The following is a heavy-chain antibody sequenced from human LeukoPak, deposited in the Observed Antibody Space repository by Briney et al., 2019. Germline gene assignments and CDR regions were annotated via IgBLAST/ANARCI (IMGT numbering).Heavy chain of an antibody. CDR1: GFTFSSYA. J-gene: IGHJ4*02. V-gene: IGHV3-23*01. CDR2: ISDDFGT. CDR3: ARGNSGHCTGATCYALDY. D-gene: IGHD2-2*01. Sequence: GGSLRLSCAASGFTFSSYAMSFLRRAPGKGLEWVSAISDDFGTYHADSVKGRFTISRDNSRNTLYLQMTSLRAEDTAVYYCARGNSGHCTGATCYALDYWGQGTLVTVSS.